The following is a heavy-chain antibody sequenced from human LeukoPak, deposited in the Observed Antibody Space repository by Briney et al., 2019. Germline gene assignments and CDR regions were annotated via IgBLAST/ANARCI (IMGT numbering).Heavy chain of an antibody. J-gene: IGHJ4*02. CDR1: GFTFSSYA. CDR3: AKDVELRYYDSSGYHFDY. D-gene: IGHD3-22*01. V-gene: IGHV3-23*01. CDR2: ITGSGGST. Sequence: PGGSLRLSCAASGFTFSSYAMSWVRQVPGKGLEWVSGITGSGGSTYYADSVKGRFTISRDNSKNTLYLQMNSLRAEDTAVYYCAKDVELRYYDSSGYHFDYWGQGTLVTVSS.